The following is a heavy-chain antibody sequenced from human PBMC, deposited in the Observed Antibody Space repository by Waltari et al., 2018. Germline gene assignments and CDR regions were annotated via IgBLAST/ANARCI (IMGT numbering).Heavy chain of an antibody. V-gene: IGHV4-38-2*01. CDR1: GYSIRSGYH. D-gene: IGHD3-3*01. CDR3: ARSLRFLEWLSYDAFDI. Sequence: QVQLQESGPGLVKPSETLSLTCAVSGYSIRSGYHWVWLRQPPRKGLEWIGSIYHSGSTDYNPSLKSRVTISVDTSKNQFSLKLSSVTAADTAVYYCARSLRFLEWLSYDAFDIWGQGTMVTVSS. J-gene: IGHJ3*02. CDR2: IYHSGST.